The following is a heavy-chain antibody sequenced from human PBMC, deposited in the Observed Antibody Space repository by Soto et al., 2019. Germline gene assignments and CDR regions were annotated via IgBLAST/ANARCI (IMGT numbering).Heavy chain of an antibody. V-gene: IGHV3-11*06. CDR1: VFVFSDYY. Sequence: PGGSLRLSFRASVFVFSDYYMRWIGQAPGKGLEWLAFISDTGTYTNYEDFVKGRFTISRDNDRNSVDLQMDGLRGEDPSVYSCPTDITYFYVSTGSLTAWGSGIQVTLSS. J-gene: IGHJ5*02. D-gene: IGHD3-22*01. CDR3: PTDITYFYVSTGSLTA. CDR2: ISDTGTYT.